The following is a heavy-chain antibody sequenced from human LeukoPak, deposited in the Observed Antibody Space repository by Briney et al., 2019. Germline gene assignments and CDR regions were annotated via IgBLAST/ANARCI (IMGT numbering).Heavy chain of an antibody. D-gene: IGHD2-2*01. J-gene: IGHJ3*01. CDR2: VSSSSTSI. Sequence: GGSLRLSCAASGFSFSIYSMNWVRQAPGKGLEWVSSVSSSSTSIYYADSLKGRFTISRDNAKNSLFLQVNSLRDEDMAVYYCARGPPCSSTSCYVTGAFDFWGQGTTVTVSS. V-gene: IGHV3-21*01. CDR1: GFSFSIYS. CDR3: ARGPPCSSTSCYVTGAFDF.